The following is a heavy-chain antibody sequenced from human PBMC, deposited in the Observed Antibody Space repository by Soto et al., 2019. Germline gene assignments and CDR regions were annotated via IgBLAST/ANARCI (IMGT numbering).Heavy chain of an antibody. J-gene: IGHJ5*02. Sequence: GGSLSLSSAASGFTFNSYAMSWFRQATVTGLEWVSAISASGDSTYYADAVKGRFTISRDNSKNTLYLEMNSLRAEDTALYYCAKTPLTILPGIFWFDPWGQGTLVTVSS. CDR1: GFTFNSYA. D-gene: IGHD3-3*01. V-gene: IGHV3-23*01. CDR2: ISASGDST. CDR3: AKTPLTILPGIFWFDP.